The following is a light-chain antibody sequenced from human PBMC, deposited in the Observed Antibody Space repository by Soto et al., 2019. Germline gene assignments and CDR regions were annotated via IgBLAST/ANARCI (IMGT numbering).Light chain of an antibody. Sequence: QPVLTQLPSASASLGASVTLTCTLSSGYSNYKVDWYQQRPGKGPRFVMRVGTGGIVGSKGDGIPDRFSVLGSGLNRYLTIKNIQEEDESDYHCGADHGSGSNFVKVFGGGTKVTVL. V-gene: IGLV9-49*01. CDR2: VGTGGIVG. J-gene: IGLJ3*02. CDR3: GADHGSGSNFVKV. CDR1: SGYSNYK.